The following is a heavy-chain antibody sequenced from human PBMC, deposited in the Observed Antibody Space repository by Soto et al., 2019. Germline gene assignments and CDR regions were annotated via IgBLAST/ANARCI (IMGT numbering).Heavy chain of an antibody. Sequence: SVKVSCKASGGTFSSYAISWVRQAPGQGLEWMGGIIPIFGTANYAQKFQGRVTITADESTSTAYMELSSLRSEDTAVYYCARRYYYDSSGYYPPVDYFDYWGQGTLVTVSS. CDR1: GGTFSSYA. V-gene: IGHV1-69*13. D-gene: IGHD3-22*01. CDR3: ARRYYYDSSGYYPPVDYFDY. CDR2: IIPIFGTA. J-gene: IGHJ4*02.